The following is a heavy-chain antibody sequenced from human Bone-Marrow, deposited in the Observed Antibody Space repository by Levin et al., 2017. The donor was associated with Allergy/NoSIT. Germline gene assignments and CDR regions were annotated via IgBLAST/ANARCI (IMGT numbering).Heavy chain of an antibody. Sequence: ASVKVSCKGSGYTFTRYWISWVRQMPGKGPEWLGRINPEDSFTTYGPSFQGHVTISVDESINTAYLQWSSLQASDTGLYYCAGNDDTATLRVWGHGTLVTVSS. D-gene: IGHD6-25*01. J-gene: IGHJ4*01. CDR1: GYTFTRYW. CDR2: INPEDSFT. V-gene: IGHV5-10-1*01. CDR3: AGNDDTATLRV.